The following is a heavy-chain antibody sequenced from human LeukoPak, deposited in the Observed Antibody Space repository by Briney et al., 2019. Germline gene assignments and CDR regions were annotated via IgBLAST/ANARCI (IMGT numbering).Heavy chain of an antibody. J-gene: IGHJ5*02. Sequence: PSETLSLTCTVSGGSISSSYYYWGWVRQPPGKGLEWIGYIYYSGSTNYNPSLKSRVTISVDTSKNQFSLKLSSVTAADTAVYYCASGYSSSFDPWGQGTLVTVSS. CDR3: ASGYSSSFDP. CDR1: GGSISSSYYY. V-gene: IGHV4-61*05. D-gene: IGHD6-13*01. CDR2: IYYSGST.